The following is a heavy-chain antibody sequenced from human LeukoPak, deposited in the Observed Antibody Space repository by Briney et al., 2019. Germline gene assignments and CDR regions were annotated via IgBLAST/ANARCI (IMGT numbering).Heavy chain of an antibody. CDR3: ARVAVDASVAHFDY. CDR1: GGSISSYY. V-gene: IGHV4-59*06. D-gene: IGHD2-21*01. Sequence: SETLSLTCTVSGGSISSYYWSWIRQPPGKGLEWIGYIYYSGSTYYNPSLKSRVTISVDTSKNQFSLKLSSVTAADTAVYYCARVAVDASVAHFDYWGQGTLVTVSS. CDR2: IYYSGST. J-gene: IGHJ4*02.